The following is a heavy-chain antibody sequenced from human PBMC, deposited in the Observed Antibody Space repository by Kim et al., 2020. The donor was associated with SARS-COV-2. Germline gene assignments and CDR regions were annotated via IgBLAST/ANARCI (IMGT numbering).Heavy chain of an antibody. CDR3: ARGMLYYDFFSGGMDV. CDR2: INPSGGST. Sequence: ASVKVSCKASGYTFASYYKHWVRQAPGQGLEWMGIINPSGGSTSYAQKFQGRVTMTRDTSTSTVYMELSSLRSEDTAVYYCARGMLYYDFFSGGMDVWGQGTTVTVSS. J-gene: IGHJ6*02. D-gene: IGHD3-3*01. CDR1: GYTFASYY. V-gene: IGHV1-46*01.